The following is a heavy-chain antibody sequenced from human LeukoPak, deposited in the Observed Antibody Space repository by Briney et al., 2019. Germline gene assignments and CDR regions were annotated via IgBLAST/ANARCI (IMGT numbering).Heavy chain of an antibody. J-gene: IGHJ4*02. D-gene: IGHD3-3*01. CDR3: ARGPYYDFWSGYYTPFDY. CDR1: GGSFSGYY. CDR2: INHSGST. Sequence: PSETLSLTCAVYGGSFSGYYWSWIRQPPGKGLEWIGEINHSGSTNYDPSLTSRVTISVDTSKNQFSLKLSSVTAADTAVYYCARGPYYDFWSGYYTPFDYWGQGTLVTVSS. V-gene: IGHV4-34*01.